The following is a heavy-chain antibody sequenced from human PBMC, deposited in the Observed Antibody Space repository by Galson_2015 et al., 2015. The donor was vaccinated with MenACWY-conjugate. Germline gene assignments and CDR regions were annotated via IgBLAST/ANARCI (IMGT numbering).Heavy chain of an antibody. Sequence: SLRLSCAASGFTFSSYGMYWVRQAPGKGLEWVAVIWYDGSNKYYADSVKGRFTISRDNSKNTLYLQMNSLRAEDTAVYYCAREGEMATTEYYFDYWGQGTLVTVSS. J-gene: IGHJ4*02. D-gene: IGHD5-24*01. CDR3: AREGEMATTEYYFDY. V-gene: IGHV3-33*01. CDR1: GFTFSSYG. CDR2: IWYDGSNK.